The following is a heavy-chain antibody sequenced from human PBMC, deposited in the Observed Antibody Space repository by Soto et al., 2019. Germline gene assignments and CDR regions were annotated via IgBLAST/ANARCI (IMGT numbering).Heavy chain of an antibody. CDR1: GGSFSGYY. V-gene: IGHV4-34*01. J-gene: IGHJ6*02. D-gene: IGHD3-3*01. CDR2: INHSGST. CDR3: ARGDFWSGYWRYYYGMDV. Sequence: PSETLSLTCAVYGGSFSGYYWSWIRQPPGKGLEWIGEINHSGSTNYNPSLKSRVTISVDTSKNQFSLKLSSVTAADTAVYYCARGDFWSGYWRYYYGMDVWGQGTTVTVS.